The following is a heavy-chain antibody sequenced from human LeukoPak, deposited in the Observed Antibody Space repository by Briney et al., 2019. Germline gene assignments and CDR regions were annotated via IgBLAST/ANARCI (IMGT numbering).Heavy chain of an antibody. D-gene: IGHD3-22*01. V-gene: IGHV3-9*01. CDR3: AKDTMTLPADAFDI. Sequence: PGGSLRLSCAASGFTFDDYAMHWVRQAPGKGLEWVSGISWNSGSIGYADSVKGRFTISRDNAKNSLYLQMNSLRAEDTALYYCAKDTMTLPADAFDIWGQGTMVTVSS. J-gene: IGHJ3*02. CDR2: ISWNSGSI. CDR1: GFTFDDYA.